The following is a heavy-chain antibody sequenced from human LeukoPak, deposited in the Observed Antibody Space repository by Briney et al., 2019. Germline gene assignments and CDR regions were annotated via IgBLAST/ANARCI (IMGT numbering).Heavy chain of an antibody. Sequence: SETLSLTCTVSGGSISTTTYYWGWIRQSPGKGLEWIGSIYYTGSTYYNPSLKSRVTISVDTSKNQFSLKLSSVTAADTAVYYCARGGGYGGNYDYWGQGTLVTVSS. CDR3: ARGGGYGGNYDY. CDR2: IYYTGST. J-gene: IGHJ4*02. V-gene: IGHV4-39*07. CDR1: GGSISTTTYY. D-gene: IGHD4-23*01.